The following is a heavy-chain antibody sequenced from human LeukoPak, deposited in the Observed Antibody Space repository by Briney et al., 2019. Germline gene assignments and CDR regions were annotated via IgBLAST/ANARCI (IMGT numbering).Heavy chain of an antibody. Sequence: SETLSLTCAVYGGSFSGYYWSWIRQPPGKGLEWIGEINHSGSTNYNPSLKSRVTISVDTSKNQFSLKLSSVTAADTAVYYCARRTIAAAAIFDYWGQGTLVTVSS. CDR1: GGSFSGYY. CDR3: ARRTIAAAAIFDY. D-gene: IGHD6-13*01. CDR2: INHSGST. V-gene: IGHV4-34*01. J-gene: IGHJ4*02.